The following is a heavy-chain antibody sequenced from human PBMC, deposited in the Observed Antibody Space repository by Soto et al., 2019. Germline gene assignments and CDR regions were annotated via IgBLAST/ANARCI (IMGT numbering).Heavy chain of an antibody. D-gene: IGHD5-12*01. CDR3: AKDRQGYTEHSGYELDY. J-gene: IGHJ4*02. CDR1: GYTFTSYG. CDR2: ISAYNGNT. V-gene: IGHV1-18*01. Sequence: ASVKVSCKASGYTFTSYGISWVRQAPGQGLEWMGWISAYNGNTNYAQKLQGRVTMTTDTSTSTAYLELRSLRSDDTAIYSCAKDRQGYTEHSGYELDYWGQGTLVTVSS.